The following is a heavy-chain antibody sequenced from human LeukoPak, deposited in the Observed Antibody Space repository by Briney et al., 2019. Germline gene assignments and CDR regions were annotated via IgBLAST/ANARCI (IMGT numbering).Heavy chain of an antibody. J-gene: IGHJ6*02. CDR2: ISYDGSNK. V-gene: IGHV3-30-3*01. CDR3: ARDKSVLLWFGPMDV. CDR1: GFTFSSYA. Sequence: GGSLRLSCAASGFTFSSYAMHWVRQAPGKGLEGVAVISYDGSNKYYADSVKGRFTISRDNSKNTLYLQMNSLRAEDTAVYYCARDKSVLLWFGPMDVWGQGTTVTVSS. D-gene: IGHD3-10*01.